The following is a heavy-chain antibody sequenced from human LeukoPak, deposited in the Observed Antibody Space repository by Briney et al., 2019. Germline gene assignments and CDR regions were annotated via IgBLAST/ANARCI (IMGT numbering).Heavy chain of an antibody. CDR3: AREGTWRQLL. J-gene: IGHJ4*02. CDR1: GFTFSRYT. Sequence: PGGSLRLSCAASGFTFSRYTMNWVRQGPGKGLEGVSSISSSTSYTYYAASVKGRFTISRDNAKNSLYLQMNSLRAEDTAVYYCAREGTWRQLLWGQGTLVTVSS. CDR2: ISSSTSYT. V-gene: IGHV3-21*01. D-gene: IGHD5-18*01.